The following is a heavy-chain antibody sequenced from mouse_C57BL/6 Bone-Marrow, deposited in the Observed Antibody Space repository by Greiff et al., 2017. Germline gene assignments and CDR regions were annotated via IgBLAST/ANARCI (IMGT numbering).Heavy chain of an antibody. J-gene: IGHJ2*01. CDR3: ARGVLRP. CDR1: GYAFSSSW. V-gene: IGHV1-82*01. CDR2: IYPGDGDT. Sequence: VKLMESGPELVKPGASVKISCKASGYAFSSSWMNWVKQRPGKGLEWIGRIYPGDGDTNYNGKFKGKATLTADKSSSTAYMQRSSLTSEDSAVCFCARGVLRPWGQGTTLTVSS. D-gene: IGHD1-1*01.